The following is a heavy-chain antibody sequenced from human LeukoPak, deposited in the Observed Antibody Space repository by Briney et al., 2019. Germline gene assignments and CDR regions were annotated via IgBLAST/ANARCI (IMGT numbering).Heavy chain of an antibody. Sequence: PSETLSLTCAVYGGSFSGYSWGWIRQPPGKGLEWIGEINHSGSTNYNPSLKSRVTISVDTSKNQFSLKLSSVTAADTAVYYCARGGIAAAGRALNYWGQGTLVTVSS. V-gene: IGHV4-34*01. J-gene: IGHJ4*02. CDR2: INHSGST. CDR1: GGSFSGYS. CDR3: ARGGIAAAGRALNY. D-gene: IGHD6-13*01.